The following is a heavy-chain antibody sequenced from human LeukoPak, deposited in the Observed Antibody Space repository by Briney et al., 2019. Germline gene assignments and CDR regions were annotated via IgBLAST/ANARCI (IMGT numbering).Heavy chain of an antibody. D-gene: IGHD3-16*01. CDR1: GYTFTSYD. Sequence: GASVKVSCKASGYTFTSYDINWVRQATGQGLEWMGWMNPNSGNTGYAQNFQGRVTMTRNSSISTAYTELRSLRSEDTAVYYCARVPATFALIDREYYFDYWGQGTLVTVSS. J-gene: IGHJ4*02. CDR3: ARVPATFALIDREYYFDY. V-gene: IGHV1-8*01. CDR2: MNPNSGNT.